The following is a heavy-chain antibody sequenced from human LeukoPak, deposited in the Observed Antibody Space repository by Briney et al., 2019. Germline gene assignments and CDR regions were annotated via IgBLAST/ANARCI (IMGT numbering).Heavy chain of an antibody. D-gene: IGHD4-17*01. CDR2: ITSTGSST. CDR3: AEAGHTVTTELDY. CDR1: GFSFSAYA. Sequence: PGGSLRLSCAASGFSFSAYAMSWVRQAPGKGLEWVSIITSTGSSTFYADSVKGRFTISRDNSKNTLFLQMNGLRAQDTALYYCAEAGHTVTTELDYWGQGTLVTVSS. J-gene: IGHJ4*02. V-gene: IGHV3-23*01.